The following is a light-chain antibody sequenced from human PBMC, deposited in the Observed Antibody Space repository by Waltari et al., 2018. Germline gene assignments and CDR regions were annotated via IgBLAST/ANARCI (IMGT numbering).Light chain of an antibody. CDR1: QSVSSN. CDR2: GAS. J-gene: IGKJ4*01. Sequence: EIVMTQSPATLSVSPGARATLSCRASQSVSSNLAWYQQKPGQAPGLLINGASTRATGVPHRFSGSGSGTESTLTISSLQSEDFAVYYCLQYKDWPPRTFGGGTKVEIK. CDR3: LQYKDWPPRT. V-gene: IGKV3-15*01.